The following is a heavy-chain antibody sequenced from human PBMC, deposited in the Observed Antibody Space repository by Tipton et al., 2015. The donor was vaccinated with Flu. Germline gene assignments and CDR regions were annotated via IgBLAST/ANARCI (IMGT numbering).Heavy chain of an antibody. V-gene: IGHV4-34*01. D-gene: IGHD4-23*01. CDR1: GDSFSGYF. CDR2: INHSGST. J-gene: IGHJ4*02. Sequence: TLSLTCAVHGDSFSGYFWSWIRQTPGKGLEWIGEINHSGSTNYNTSLRRRVTMSVDTSGNQFSLRLSSVTAADTAIYYCARVSPRRVTSIQVVMLPECYFDHWGQGALVTVSS. CDR3: ARVSPRRVTSIQVVMLPECYFDH.